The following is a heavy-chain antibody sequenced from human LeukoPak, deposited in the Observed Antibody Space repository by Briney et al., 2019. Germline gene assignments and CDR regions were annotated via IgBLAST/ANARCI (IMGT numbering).Heavy chain of an antibody. CDR1: VFTFSSYE. CDR2: ISSRGSTI. CDR3: ARGQAASFDY. Sequence: GGSLRLSCAASVFTFSSYEMNWVRAAPGAGVGWVSYISSRGSTIYYADSVKGRFTISRDNAKNSLYLQMNSLRAEDAAVYYCARGQAASFDYWGQGTLVTVSS. D-gene: IGHD2-15*01. V-gene: IGHV3-48*03. J-gene: IGHJ4*02.